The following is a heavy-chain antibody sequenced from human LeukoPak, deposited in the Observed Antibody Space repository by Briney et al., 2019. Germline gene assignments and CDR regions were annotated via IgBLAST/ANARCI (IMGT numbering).Heavy chain of an antibody. CDR3: AKDQGYSSSSGKRWYFDY. J-gene: IGHJ4*02. D-gene: IGHD6-6*01. CDR1: GFTFSSYA. Sequence: GGSLRLSCAASGFTFSSYAMSWVRQAPGKGLEWVSAISGSGGSTYYADAVKGRLTISRDNSKSTLYLQMNSLRAEDTAVYYCAKDQGYSSSSGKRWYFDYWGQGTLVTVSS. CDR2: ISGSGGST. V-gene: IGHV3-23*01.